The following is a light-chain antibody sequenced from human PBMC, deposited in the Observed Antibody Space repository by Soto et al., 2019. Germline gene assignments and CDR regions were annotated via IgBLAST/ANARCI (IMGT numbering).Light chain of an antibody. V-gene: IGKV4-1*01. CDR1: QSVLYSSNNKNY. CDR2: WAS. CDR3: QQYFSTPRA. Sequence: DIVMTQSPDSLAVSLGERATINCKSSQSVLYSSNNKNYLAWYQQKPGQPPKLLIYWASTRESGVPDRFSGSGSWTDFTLTISSLPAEDVAVYYCQQYFSTPRAFGQGTKVENK. J-gene: IGKJ1*01.